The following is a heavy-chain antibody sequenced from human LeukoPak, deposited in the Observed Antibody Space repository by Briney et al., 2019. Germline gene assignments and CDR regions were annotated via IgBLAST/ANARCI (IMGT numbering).Heavy chain of an antibody. J-gene: IGHJ4*02. CDR3: ARGNRKIAVDI. CDR2: INTNTGNP. Sequence: ASVKVSCRASGYTFTNYAMNWVRQAPGQGLEWMGWINTNTGNPTYAQGFTGRFVFSLDASVSTAYLQINSLKAEDTAVCYCARGNRKIAVDIWGQGTLVTVSS. D-gene: IGHD6-19*01. CDR1: GYTFTNYA. V-gene: IGHV7-4-1*02.